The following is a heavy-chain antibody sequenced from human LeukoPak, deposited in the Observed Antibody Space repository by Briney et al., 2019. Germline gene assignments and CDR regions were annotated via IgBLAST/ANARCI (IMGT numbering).Heavy chain of an antibody. D-gene: IGHD3-16*01. CDR3: ARDSPHRSWGSGFDY. V-gene: IGHV3-21*01. CDR2: ISSSSSYI. CDR1: KFTFSSYS. J-gene: IGHJ4*02. Sequence: GGSLRLSCVASKFTFSSYSMNWVRQAPGKGLEWVSFISSSSSYIYYADSVKGRFTISRDNAKNSVYLQMNSLRAEDTAVYYCARDSPHRSWGSGFDYWGQGTLVTVSS.